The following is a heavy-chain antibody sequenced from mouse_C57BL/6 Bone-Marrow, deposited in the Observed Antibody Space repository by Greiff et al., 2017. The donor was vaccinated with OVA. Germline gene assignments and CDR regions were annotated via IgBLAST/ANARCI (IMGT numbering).Heavy chain of an antibody. V-gene: IGHV1-64*01. Sequence: QVQLQQPGAELVKPGASVKLSCKASGYTFTSYWMHWVKQRPGQGLEWIGMIHPNSGSTNYNENFKSKATLTVDKSSSTAYMQLSSLTSEDSAVYYCARARYWYFDVWGTGTTVTVSS. J-gene: IGHJ1*03. CDR1: GYTFTSYW. CDR2: IHPNSGST. CDR3: ARARYWYFDV.